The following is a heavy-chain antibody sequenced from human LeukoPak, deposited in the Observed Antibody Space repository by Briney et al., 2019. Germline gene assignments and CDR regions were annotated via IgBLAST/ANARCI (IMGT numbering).Heavy chain of an antibody. CDR2: IYDSGST. J-gene: IGHJ3*02. V-gene: IGHV4-59*01. CDR1: GGSISSYY. D-gene: IGHD6-13*01. CDR3: IAAAGDAFDI. Sequence: SETLSLTCTVPGGSISSYYCSWIRQPPGKGLEWIGYIYDSGSTNYNPSLKSRVTISVDTSKNQSSLRLSSVTAADTAVYYCIAAAGDAFDIWGQGTMVTVSS.